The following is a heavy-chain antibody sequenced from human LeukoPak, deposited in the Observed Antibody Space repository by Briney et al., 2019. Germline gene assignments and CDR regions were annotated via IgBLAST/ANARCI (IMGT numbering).Heavy chain of an antibody. J-gene: IGHJ4*02. CDR1: GGSFSGYY. D-gene: IGHD3-10*01. V-gene: IGHV4-34*01. Sequence: SETLSLTCAVYGGSFSGYYWSWTRQPPGKGLEWIGEINHSGSTNYNPSLKSRVTISVDTSKNQFSLKLSSVTAADTAVYYCARALKLWFGELLSFDYWGQGTLVTVSS. CDR3: ARALKLWFGELLSFDY. CDR2: INHSGST.